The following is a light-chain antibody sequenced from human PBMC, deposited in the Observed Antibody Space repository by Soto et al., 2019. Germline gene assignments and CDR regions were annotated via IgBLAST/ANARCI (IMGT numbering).Light chain of an antibody. CDR1: SSDVVAYNY. J-gene: IGLJ3*02. CDR3: CSYAGNWV. Sequence: QSVLTQPRSVSGSPGQSVTISCTGSSSDVVAYNYVSWYQQHPGKAPKVMIYDVNKRPSGVPDRFSGSRSGNTASLTISGLQGDDEADYYCCSYAGNWVFGGGTKLIVL. CDR2: DVN. V-gene: IGLV2-11*01.